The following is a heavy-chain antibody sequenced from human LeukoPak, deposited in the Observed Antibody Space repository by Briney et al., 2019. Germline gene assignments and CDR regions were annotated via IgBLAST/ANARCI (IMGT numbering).Heavy chain of an antibody. J-gene: IGHJ6*03. CDR2: ISGSGGST. D-gene: IGHD3-3*01. Sequence: GGSLRVSCAASGFTFSSYAMSWVRQAPGKGLEWVSDISGSGGSTYYADSVKGRFTISRDNSKNTLYLQTNSLRAEDTAVYYCVPRKEWSCYMDVWGKGTRVTVSS. CDR3: VPRKEWSCYMDV. CDR1: GFTFSSYA. V-gene: IGHV3-23*01.